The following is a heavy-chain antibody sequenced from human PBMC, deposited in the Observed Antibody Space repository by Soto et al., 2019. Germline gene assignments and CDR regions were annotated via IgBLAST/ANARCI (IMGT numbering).Heavy chain of an antibody. V-gene: IGHV4-39*01. D-gene: IGHD4-17*01. Sequence: LSLTCTVSGGSISGSNYYWGWIRRPPGKGPEWIGSGTTYYNPSLRSRVTISVDTSKNQFSLKLISVTAADTAVYYCTTYGGDTGRFDFWGQGTLVTVSS. CDR2: GTT. CDR3: TTYGGDTGRFDF. CDR1: GGSISGSNYY. J-gene: IGHJ4*02.